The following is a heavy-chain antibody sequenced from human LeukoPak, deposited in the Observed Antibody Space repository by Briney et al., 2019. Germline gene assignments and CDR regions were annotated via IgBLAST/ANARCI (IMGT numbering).Heavy chain of an antibody. J-gene: IGHJ5*02. CDR2: SSNSGST. CDR1: GGSISSYY. CDR3: ARGGASGSHLHWFDP. D-gene: IGHD3-10*01. Sequence: PSETLSLTCTVSGGSISSYYWSWIRQPPGKGLEWIGYSSNSGSTSYNPSLTSRVTISVDRSRNRFSLKLSSVTAADTAVYYCARGGASGSHLHWFDPWGQGTLVTVSS. V-gene: IGHV4-59*01.